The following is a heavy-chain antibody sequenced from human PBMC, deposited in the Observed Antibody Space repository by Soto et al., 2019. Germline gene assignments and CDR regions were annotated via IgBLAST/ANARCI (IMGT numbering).Heavy chain of an antibody. J-gene: IGHJ6*02. CDR2: IKSKTDGGTT. CDR1: GFTFSNAW. V-gene: IGHV3-15*01. D-gene: IGHD3-3*01. Sequence: GGSLRLSCAASGFTFSNAWMSWVRQAPGKGLEWVGRIKSKTDGGTTDYAAPVKGRFTISRDDSKNTLYLQMNSLKTEDTAVYYCTTGSYDFWSGQFATYYYYYGMDVWGQGTTVTVSS. CDR3: TTGSYDFWSGQFATYYYYYGMDV.